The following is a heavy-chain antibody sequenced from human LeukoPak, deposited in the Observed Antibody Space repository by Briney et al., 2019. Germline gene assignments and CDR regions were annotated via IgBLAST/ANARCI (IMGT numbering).Heavy chain of an antibody. CDR3: ARDGYDSSGYLDY. Sequence: GRSLRLSCAASGFTFSSYGMHWVRQAPGKGLEWVAVIWYDGSNKYYADSVKGRFTISRDNSKNTLYLQMNSLRAEDTAVYYCARDGYDSSGYLDYWGQGTLVTVSS. V-gene: IGHV3-33*01. J-gene: IGHJ4*02. CDR1: GFTFSSYG. D-gene: IGHD3-22*01. CDR2: IWYDGSNK.